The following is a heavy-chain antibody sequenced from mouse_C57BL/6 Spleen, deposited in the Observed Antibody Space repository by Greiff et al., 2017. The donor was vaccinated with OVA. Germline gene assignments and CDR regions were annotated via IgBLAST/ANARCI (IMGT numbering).Heavy chain of an antibody. CDR3: ARRGDPHAMDY. CDR2: INPGSGGT. V-gene: IGHV1-54*01. Sequence: QVQLQQSGAELVRPGTSVKVSCKASGYAFTNYLIEWVKQRPGQGLEWIGVINPGSGGTNYNEKFKGKATLTADKSSSTASMQLSSLTSEDSAVYFCARRGDPHAMDYWGQGTSVTVSS. CDR1: GYAFTNYL. J-gene: IGHJ4*01.